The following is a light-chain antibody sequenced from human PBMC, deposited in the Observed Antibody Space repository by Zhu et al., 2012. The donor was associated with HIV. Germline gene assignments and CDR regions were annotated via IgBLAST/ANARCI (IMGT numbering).Light chain of an antibody. Sequence: APRLLIYGASSRATGIPDRFTGSGSGTDFILTINRLEPEDFAVYYCQQYGYAPYTFGQGTNLEI. V-gene: IGKV3-20*01. CDR3: QQYGYAPYT. J-gene: IGKJ2*01. CDR2: GAS.